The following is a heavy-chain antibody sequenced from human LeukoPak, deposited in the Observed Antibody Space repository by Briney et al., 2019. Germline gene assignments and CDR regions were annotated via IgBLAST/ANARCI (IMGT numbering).Heavy chain of an antibody. D-gene: IGHD2-21*01. CDR1: GFTFDDYA. Sequence: GGSLRLSCAASGFTFDDYAMHWVRQAPGKGLEWVSGISWNSGSIGYADSVKGRFSISRDNSKNTLYLQMDSLRGEDTAVYYCAKDFRIGYSAHFDYWGQGALVTVSS. CDR3: AKDFRIGYSAHFDY. V-gene: IGHV3-9*01. J-gene: IGHJ4*02. CDR2: ISWNSGSI.